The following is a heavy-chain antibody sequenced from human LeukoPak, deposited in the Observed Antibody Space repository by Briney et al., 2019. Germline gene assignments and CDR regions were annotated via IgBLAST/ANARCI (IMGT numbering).Heavy chain of an antibody. V-gene: IGHV1-18*01. D-gene: IGHD2-21*02. Sequence: ASVKVSCEASGYTFTSYGLSWVRQAPGQGLEWMGWISDSNNKTNYAQNLQGRVTMTTDTSTSTAYMELRSLRSDDTAVYYCARVQIMVVTGSYYPDAFDIWGQGTMVTVSS. CDR1: GYTFTSYG. J-gene: IGHJ3*02. CDR3: ARVQIMVVTGSYYPDAFDI. CDR2: ISDSNNKT.